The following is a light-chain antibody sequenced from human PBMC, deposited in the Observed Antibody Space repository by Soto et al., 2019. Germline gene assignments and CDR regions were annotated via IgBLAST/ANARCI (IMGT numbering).Light chain of an antibody. CDR2: KAS. CDR1: QYIRTW. V-gene: IGKV1-5*03. Sequence: DIQMTHSPSTLSASLCHRFHITSRSSQYIRTWLAWYQQKPGKAPKLLIYKASNLYSGVPSRFSGSASGTEFTLTISSPQPDDFATYYCQHYNSYSEAFGQGTKVDIK. J-gene: IGKJ1*01. CDR3: QHYNSYSEA.